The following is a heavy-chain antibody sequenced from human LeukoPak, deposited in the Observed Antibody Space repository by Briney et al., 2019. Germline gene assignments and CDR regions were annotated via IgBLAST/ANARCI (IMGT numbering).Heavy chain of an antibody. CDR2: IYYSGST. CDR1: GGSISSRNYY. V-gene: IGHV4-39*01. D-gene: IGHD3-10*01. CDR3: ARREGFLGAFDI. Sequence: SETLSLTCTVSGGSISSRNYYWGWIRQPPGKGLEWIGIIYYSGSTYYNPSLKTRVTISVDTSKNQFSLNLSSVTAADTAVYYCARREGFLGAFDIWGQGTMVTVSS. J-gene: IGHJ3*02.